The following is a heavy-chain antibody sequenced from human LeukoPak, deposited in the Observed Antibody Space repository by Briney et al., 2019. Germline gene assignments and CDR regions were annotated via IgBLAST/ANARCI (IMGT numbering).Heavy chain of an antibody. Sequence: ASVKLSCKAAGYTCTSYDINWGRRATGRGLEWMGWMNPNSGNTGYAQKFQGRGTMTRNTSISTAYMELSSLRSEDTAVYYRARGITMVRAGLDYWGQGTLVTVSS. J-gene: IGHJ4*02. CDR2: MNPNSGNT. V-gene: IGHV1-8*01. CDR1: GYTCTSYD. CDR3: ARGITMVRAGLDY. D-gene: IGHD3-10*01.